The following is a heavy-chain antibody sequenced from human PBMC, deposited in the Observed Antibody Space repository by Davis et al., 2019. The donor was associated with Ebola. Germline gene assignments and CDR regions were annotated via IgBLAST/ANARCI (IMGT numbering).Heavy chain of an antibody. CDR2: IWYDGSNK. D-gene: IGHD5-18*01. CDR1: GFTFSSYG. J-gene: IGHJ4*02. CDR3: AKGFGGGWIQLWSGYYYFDY. V-gene: IGHV3-30*02. Sequence: PGGSLRLSCAASGFTFSSYGMHWVRQAPGKGREWVAVIWYDGSNKYYADSVKGRFTISRDNSKNTLYLQMNSRRAEDTALYYCAKGFGGGWIQLWSGYYYFDYWGQGTLVTVSS.